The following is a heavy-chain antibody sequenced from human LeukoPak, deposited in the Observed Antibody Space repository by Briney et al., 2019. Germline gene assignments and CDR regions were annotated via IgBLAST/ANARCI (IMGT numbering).Heavy chain of an antibody. CDR2: ISGGGGST. J-gene: IGHJ4*02. V-gene: IGHV3-23*01. Sequence: GGSLRLSCAASGFTFTSYSMNWVRQAPGKGLEWVSTISGGGGSTYYADYVKGRFTISRDNSKNTLYLQVNSLRAEDTAVYYCAKGGKWDVTPFDYWGQGTLVTVSS. D-gene: IGHD1-26*01. CDR1: GFTFTSYS. CDR3: AKGGKWDVTPFDY.